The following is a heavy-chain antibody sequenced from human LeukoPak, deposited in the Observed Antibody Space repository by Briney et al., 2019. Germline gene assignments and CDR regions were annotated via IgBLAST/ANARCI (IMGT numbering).Heavy chain of an antibody. D-gene: IGHD3-3*01. CDR1: GGSISSYY. J-gene: IGHJ5*02. V-gene: IGHV4-59*12. CDR2: IYYSGST. CDR3: ARGDDFWSAFPGRFDP. Sequence: NSSETLSLTCTVSGGSISSYYWSWIRQPPGKGLEWIGYIYYSGSTNYNPSLKSRVTMPVDTSKNQFSPKLSSVTAADTAVYYCARGDDFWSAFPGRFDPWGQGTLVTVSS.